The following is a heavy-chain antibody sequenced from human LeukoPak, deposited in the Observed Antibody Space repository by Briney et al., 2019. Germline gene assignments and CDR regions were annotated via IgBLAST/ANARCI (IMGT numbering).Heavy chain of an antibody. J-gene: IGHJ2*01. V-gene: IGHV1-2*02. Sequence: ASVKVSCKASGYTFTGYYMHWVRQAPGQGLEWMGWINPNSGGTNYAQKFQGRVTMTRDTSISTAYMELSRLRSDDTAVYYCARSDSGYDSPVSWYFDLWGRGTLVTVSS. CDR1: GYTFTGYY. CDR3: ARSDSGYDSPVSWYFDL. D-gene: IGHD5-12*01. CDR2: INPNSGGT.